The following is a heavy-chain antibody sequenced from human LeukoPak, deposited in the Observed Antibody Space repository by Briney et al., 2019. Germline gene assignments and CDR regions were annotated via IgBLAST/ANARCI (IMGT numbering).Heavy chain of an antibody. CDR1: GGSISSSSYY. Sequence: SETLSLTCTVSGGSISSSSYYWGWIRQPPGKGLEWIGSIYYSGSTHYNPSLKSRVTISVDTSKNQFSLKLSSVTAADTAVYYCARHVEDSSSPQWGFDYWGQGTLVTVSS. D-gene: IGHD6-13*01. CDR3: ARHVEDSSSPQWGFDY. V-gene: IGHV4-39*01. CDR2: IYYSGST. J-gene: IGHJ4*02.